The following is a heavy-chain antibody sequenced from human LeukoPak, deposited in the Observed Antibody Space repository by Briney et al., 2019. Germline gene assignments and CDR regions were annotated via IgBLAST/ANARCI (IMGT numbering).Heavy chain of an antibody. J-gene: IGHJ4*02. D-gene: IGHD3-9*01. CDR3: ARDKGARYFDWLDGDYFDY. Sequence: GGSLRLSCAASGFTFDDYGMSWVRQAPGKGLEWVAGINWNGGSTGYADSVKGRFTISRDNAKNSLYLQMNSLRAEDTALYYCARDKGARYFDWLDGDYFDYWGQGTLVTVSS. CDR2: INWNGGST. V-gene: IGHV3-20*04. CDR1: GFTFDDYG.